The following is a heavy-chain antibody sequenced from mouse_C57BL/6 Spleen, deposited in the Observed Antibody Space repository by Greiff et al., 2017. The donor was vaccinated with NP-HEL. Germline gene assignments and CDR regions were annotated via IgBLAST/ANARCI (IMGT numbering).Heavy chain of an antibody. CDR1: GFTFSDAW. D-gene: IGHD2-5*01. V-gene: IGHV6-6*01. Sequence: EVQLQESGGGLVQPGGSMKLSCAASGFTFSDAWMDWVRQSPEKGLEWVAEIRNKANNHATYYAESVKGRFTISRDDSKSSVYLQMNSLRAEDTGIYYCTAHSNHYYAMDYWGQGTSVTVSS. CDR3: TAHSNHYYAMDY. J-gene: IGHJ4*01. CDR2: IRNKANNHAT.